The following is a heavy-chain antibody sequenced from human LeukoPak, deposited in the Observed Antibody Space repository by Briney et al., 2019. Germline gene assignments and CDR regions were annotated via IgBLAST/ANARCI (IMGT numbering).Heavy chain of an antibody. J-gene: IGHJ4*02. CDR1: GFTFSSYW. D-gene: IGHD3-16*02. Sequence: GGSLRLSCAASGFTFSSYWMSWVRQAPGKGLEWVANIKQDGSEKYYVDSVKGRFTISRDNAKNTLYLQMSSLSTEDTAVYYCVKDPAYDYVWGSYRPDPHFDYWGQGTRVTVSS. CDR2: IKQDGSEK. V-gene: IGHV3-7*01. CDR3: VKDPAYDYVWGSYRPDPHFDY.